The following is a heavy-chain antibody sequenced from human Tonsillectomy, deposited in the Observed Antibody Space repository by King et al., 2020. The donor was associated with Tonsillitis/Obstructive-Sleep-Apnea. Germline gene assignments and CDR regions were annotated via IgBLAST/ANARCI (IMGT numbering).Heavy chain of an antibody. Sequence: VQLVESGAEVKKPGASVKVSCKASGYTFPSYGVSWVRQAPGQGLEWMGWISAYNGNTAYAQKFQGRVTMTTDTSTDTAYMELRSLRSDDTAVYYCARDDPPSGSYYYYGMDVWGQGTTVTVSS. CDR1: GYTFPSYG. D-gene: IGHD1-26*01. CDR3: ARDDPPSGSYYYYGMDV. J-gene: IGHJ6*02. CDR2: ISAYNGNT. V-gene: IGHV1-18*01.